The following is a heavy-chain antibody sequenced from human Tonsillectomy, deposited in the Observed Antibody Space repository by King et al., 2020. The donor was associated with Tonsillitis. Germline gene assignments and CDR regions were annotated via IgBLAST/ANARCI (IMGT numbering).Heavy chain of an antibody. Sequence: QLQESGPGLVKPSETLSLTCTVSGGSISSSSYYWGWIRQPPGKGLEWIGSISYSGSTYYNPSLKSRVTISVDTSKNQSSLKLSSVTAADTAVYYCARRAYYYDSSGSFDYWGQGTLVTVSS. D-gene: IGHD3-22*01. CDR3: ARRAYYYDSSGSFDY. V-gene: IGHV4-39*01. CDR1: GGSISSSSYY. J-gene: IGHJ4*02. CDR2: ISYSGST.